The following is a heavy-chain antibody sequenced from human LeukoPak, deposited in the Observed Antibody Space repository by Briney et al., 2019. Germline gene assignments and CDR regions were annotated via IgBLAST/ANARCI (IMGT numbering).Heavy chain of an antibody. CDR3: AIAAYCSSTSCYRGAFDI. D-gene: IGHD2-2*01. Sequence: GGSLRLSCAASGFTFSDYYMSWIRQAPGKGLEWVSYISSSGSTIYYADSVKGRFTISRDNAKNSLYLQMNSLRAEDTAVYYCAIAAYCSSTSCYRGAFDIWGQGTMVTVSS. CDR1: GFTFSDYY. V-gene: IGHV3-11*04. CDR2: ISSSGSTI. J-gene: IGHJ3*02.